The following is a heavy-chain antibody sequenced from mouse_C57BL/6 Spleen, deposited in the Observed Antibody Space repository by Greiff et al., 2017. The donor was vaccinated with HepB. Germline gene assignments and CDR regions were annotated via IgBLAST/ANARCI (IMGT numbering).Heavy chain of an antibody. Sequence: LVESGAELVRPGASVTLSCKASGYTFTDYEMHWVKQTPVHGLEWIGAIDPETGGTAYNQKFKGKAILTADKSSSTAYMELRSLTSEDSAVYYCTRRAAQATSWFAYWGQGTLVTVSA. V-gene: IGHV1-15*01. D-gene: IGHD3-2*02. CDR1: GYTFTDYE. CDR3: TRRAAQATSWFAY. J-gene: IGHJ3*01. CDR2: IDPETGGT.